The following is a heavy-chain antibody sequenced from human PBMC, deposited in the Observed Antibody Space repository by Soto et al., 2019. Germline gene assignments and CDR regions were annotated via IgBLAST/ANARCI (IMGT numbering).Heavy chain of an antibody. V-gene: IGHV1-69*13. CDR1: GGTFSSYA. J-gene: IGHJ5*02. D-gene: IGHD6-19*01. Sequence: EASVKVSCKASGGTFSSYAISWVRQAPGQGLEWMGGIIPIFGTANYAQKFQGRVTITADESTSTAYMELSSLRSEDTAVYYCARGSSGWYRNWFDPWGQGTLVTVSS. CDR3: ARGSSGWYRNWFDP. CDR2: IIPIFGTA.